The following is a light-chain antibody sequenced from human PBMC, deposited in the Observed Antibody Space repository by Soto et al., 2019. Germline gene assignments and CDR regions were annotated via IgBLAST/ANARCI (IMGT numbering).Light chain of an antibody. Sequence: EIVLTQSPATLSLSPGERATLSCRASQSVSSYLAWYQQKPGQAPRLLIYYASNRATGIPARFSGSGSGTDFALTISSLEPEDFEVYFCQQYGSSPLTFGGGNKVDIK. CDR2: YAS. J-gene: IGKJ4*01. CDR3: QQYGSSPLT. CDR1: QSVSSY. V-gene: IGKV3-11*01.